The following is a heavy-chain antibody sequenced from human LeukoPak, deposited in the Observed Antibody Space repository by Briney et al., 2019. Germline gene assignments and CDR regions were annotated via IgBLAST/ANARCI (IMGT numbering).Heavy chain of an antibody. CDR3: AKLIGYSYMYYFDY. J-gene: IGHJ4*02. V-gene: IGHV3-74*01. Sequence: GGSLRLSCAASGFTFSSYWMHWVRQAPGKGLVWVSRINSDGSSTSYADSVKGRFTISRDNAKNTLYLQMNSLRAEDTAVYYCAKLIGYSYMYYFDYWGQGTLVTVSS. CDR1: GFTFSSYW. CDR2: INSDGSST. D-gene: IGHD5-18*01.